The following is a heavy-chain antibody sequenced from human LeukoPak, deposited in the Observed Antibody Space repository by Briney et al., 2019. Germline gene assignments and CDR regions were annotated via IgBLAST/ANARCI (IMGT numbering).Heavy chain of an antibody. V-gene: IGHV4-34*01. CDR3: ARRRGYSYGFTSRYFDY. J-gene: IGHJ4*02. CDR2: INHSGST. Sequence: SETLSLTCAVYGGSFSGYYWSWIRQPPGEGLEWIGEINHSGSTNYNPSLKSRVTISVDTSKNQFSLKLSSVTAADTAVYYCARRRGYSYGFTSRYFDYWGQGTLVTVSS. CDR1: GGSFSGYY. D-gene: IGHD5-18*01.